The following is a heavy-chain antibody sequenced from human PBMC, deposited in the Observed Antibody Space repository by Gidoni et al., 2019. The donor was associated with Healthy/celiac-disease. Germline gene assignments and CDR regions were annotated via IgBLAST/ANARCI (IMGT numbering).Heavy chain of an antibody. CDR2: ISGSGGST. Sequence: EVQLLESGGGLVQPGGSLRLSCAASGFTFSSYAMGWVRQAPGKGLEWVSAISGSGGSTYYADSVKGRFTISRDNSKNTLYLQMNSLRAEDTAVYYCAKDLGYCSSTSCYTGLDYWGQGTLVTVSS. J-gene: IGHJ4*02. CDR3: AKDLGYCSSTSCYTGLDY. V-gene: IGHV3-23*01. D-gene: IGHD2-2*02. CDR1: GFTFSSYA.